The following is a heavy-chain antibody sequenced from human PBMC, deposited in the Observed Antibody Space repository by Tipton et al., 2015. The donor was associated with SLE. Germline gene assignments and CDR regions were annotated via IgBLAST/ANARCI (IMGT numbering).Heavy chain of an antibody. J-gene: IGHJ4*02. CDR1: GDTISDHY. CDR2: ISYSGST. D-gene: IGHD3-3*01. V-gene: IGHV4-59*11. CDR3: ARRDDFTTYDY. Sequence: GLVKPSETLSLTCTVSGDTISDHYWSWIRQPPGKGLEWIGYISYSGSTNYNPSLKSRVTISVGRSKNQLSLNLSSVTAADTAVYYCARRDDFTTYDYWGQGTLVTVSS.